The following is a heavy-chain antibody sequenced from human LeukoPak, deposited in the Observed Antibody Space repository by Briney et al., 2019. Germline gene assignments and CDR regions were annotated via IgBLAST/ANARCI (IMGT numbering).Heavy chain of an antibody. D-gene: IGHD3-10*01. J-gene: IGHJ6*03. V-gene: IGHV3-74*01. CDR3: ARGGVGSGSYYYYYMDV. CDR1: GFTFSSYW. Sequence: GGSLRLSCAASGFTFSSYWMHWVRQAPGKGLVWVSRIQSNGSSTNYADSVKGRFTISRDNTKNTLYLQMNSLRAEDTAVYYCARGGVGSGSYYYYYMDVWGKGTTVTVSS. CDR2: IQSNGSST.